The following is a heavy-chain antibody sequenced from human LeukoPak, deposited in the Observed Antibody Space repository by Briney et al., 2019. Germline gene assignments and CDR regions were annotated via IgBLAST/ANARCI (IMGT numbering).Heavy chain of an antibody. CDR2: MNPNSGNT. CDR1: GGTFSSYT. CDR3: ARGGPLPIG. Sequence: ASVKVSCKASGGTFSSYTISWVRQAPGQGLEWMGWMNPNSGNTGYAQKFQGRVTMTRNTSISTAYMELSSLRSGDTAVYYCARGGPLPIGWGQGTLVTVSS. D-gene: IGHD3-3*01. V-gene: IGHV1-8*02. J-gene: IGHJ4*02.